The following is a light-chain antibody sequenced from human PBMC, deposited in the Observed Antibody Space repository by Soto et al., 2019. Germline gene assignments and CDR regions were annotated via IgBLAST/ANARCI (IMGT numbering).Light chain of an antibody. CDR3: QQSYSTPWT. CDR2: DAF. J-gene: IGKJ1*01. CDR1: RSLDSGQ. V-gene: IGKV3D-20*02. Sequence: EIVLTQSPGTLSLSPGESATLSCRASRSLDSGQLAWYQQKVGRAPRLLIHDAFMRATGIPDRFSGSGSGTEFTLTISSLQPEDFATYYCQQSYSTPWTFGQGTKVEVK.